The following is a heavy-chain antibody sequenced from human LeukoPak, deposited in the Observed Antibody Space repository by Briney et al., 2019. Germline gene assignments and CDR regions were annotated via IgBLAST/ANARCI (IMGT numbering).Heavy chain of an antibody. D-gene: IGHD4-17*01. V-gene: IGHV1-2*02. J-gene: IGHJ4*02. CDR1: GYTFTGYY. Sequence: ASVKVSCKASGYTFTGYYIHWVRQAPGQGLEWMGWTNPNSGGTNYAQRFQGRVTMTRDTSISTVYMELSRLRSDDTAVYYCARLGHGDYGFDYWGQGTLVTVSS. CDR3: ARLGHGDYGFDY. CDR2: TNPNSGGT.